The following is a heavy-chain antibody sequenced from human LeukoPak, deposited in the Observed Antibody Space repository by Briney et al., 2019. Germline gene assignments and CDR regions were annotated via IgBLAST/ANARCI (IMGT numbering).Heavy chain of an antibody. CDR3: AKSGGSGTYPNWFDS. D-gene: IGHD3-10*01. Sequence: GGSLRLSCAASVFTFSHSAMNWVRQATGKGLEWVSTISSGGAGTYYADSVKGRFSIPRDNSKNTLYLQMNSLRAEDTAVYYCAKSGGSGTYPNWFDSWGQGTLVTVSS. V-gene: IGHV3-23*01. CDR1: VFTFSHSA. CDR2: ISSGGAGT. J-gene: IGHJ5*01.